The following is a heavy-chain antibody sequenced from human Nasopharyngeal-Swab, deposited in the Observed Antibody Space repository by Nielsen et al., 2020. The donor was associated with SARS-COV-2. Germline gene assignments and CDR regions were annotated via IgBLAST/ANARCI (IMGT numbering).Heavy chain of an antibody. D-gene: IGHD6-13*01. CDR3: ARAARYSSTWSLPYDAFDI. V-gene: IGHV4-31*02. J-gene: IGHJ3*02. CDR2: IYYSGST. Sequence: WIRQPPGKGLGWIGYIYYSGSTYYNPSLKSRLTISVDTSKNQFSLKLSSVTAADTAVYYCARAARYSSTWSLPYDAFDIWGQGTMVTVSS.